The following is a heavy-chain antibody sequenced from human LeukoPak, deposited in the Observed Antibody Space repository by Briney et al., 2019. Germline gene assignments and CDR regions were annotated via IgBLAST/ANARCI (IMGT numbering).Heavy chain of an antibody. J-gene: IGHJ6*03. CDR3: TRRMYYDYVWGSYEYYMDV. CDR2: IRSKANSYAT. D-gene: IGHD3-16*01. Sequence: PGGSLRLSCAAPGFTFSGSAMHWVRQASGKGLEWVGRIRSKANSYATAYAASVKGRFTISRDDSKNTAYPQMNSLKTEDTAVYYCTRRMYYDYVWGSYEYYMDVWGKGTTVTVSS. CDR1: GFTFSGSA. V-gene: IGHV3-73*01.